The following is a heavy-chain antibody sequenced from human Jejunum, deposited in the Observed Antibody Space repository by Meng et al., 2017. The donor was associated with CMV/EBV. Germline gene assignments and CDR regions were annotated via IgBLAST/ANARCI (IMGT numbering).Heavy chain of an antibody. Sequence: QVVVVESGGGLCEHQRSRRFSCHSCGFCFSHKYMSWIRDTPGKGPEWVVYLSGSSTVTNYADSVKGRFTISRDNVNNLLYLQMNSLRADETAVYYCTRGPRACDYWGQGTLVTVSS. J-gene: IGHJ4*02. CDR2: LSGSSTVT. CDR1: GFCFSHKY. CDR3: TRGPRACDY. V-gene: IGHV3-11*05.